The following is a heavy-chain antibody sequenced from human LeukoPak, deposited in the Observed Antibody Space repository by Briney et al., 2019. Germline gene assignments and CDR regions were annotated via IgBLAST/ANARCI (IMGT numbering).Heavy chain of an antibody. CDR1: GGTFSSYA. J-gene: IGHJ6*02. D-gene: IGHD2-2*01. CDR3: ARLGGYQLPRQTYKYHPLDV. Sequence: GASVKVSCKASGGTFSSYAISWVRQAPGQGLEWMGGIIPIFGTANYAQKFQGRVTITGDESTSTAYMELGRLRSEDTAVYYCARLGGYQLPRQTYKYHPLDVWGQGTTVTVSS. CDR2: IIPIFGTA. V-gene: IGHV1-69*13.